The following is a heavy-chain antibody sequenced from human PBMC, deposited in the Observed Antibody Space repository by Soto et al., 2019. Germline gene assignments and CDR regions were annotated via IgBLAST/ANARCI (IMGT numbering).Heavy chain of an antibody. V-gene: IGHV1-69*13. CDR1: GGTFSSYA. Sequence: SVKVSCKASGGTFSSYAISWVRQAPGQGLEWMGGIIPIFGTANYAQKFQGRVTITADESTSTAYMELSSLRSEDTAVYYCASRLVRGLNYYYGMDVCGQATKVTVSS. D-gene: IGHD3-10*01. J-gene: IGHJ6*02. CDR3: ASRLVRGLNYYYGMDV. CDR2: IIPIFGTA.